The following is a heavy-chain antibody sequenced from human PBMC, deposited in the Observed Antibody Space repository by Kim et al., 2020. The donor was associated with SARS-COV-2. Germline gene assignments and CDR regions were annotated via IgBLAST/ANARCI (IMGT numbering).Heavy chain of an antibody. CDR3: TTNYPLKADTYGDY. J-gene: IGHJ4*02. D-gene: IGHD1-7*01. CDR2: IKSKTDGGTT. V-gene: IGHV3-15*01. Sequence: GGSLRLSCAASGFTFSNAWMSWVRQAPGKGLEWVGRIKSKTDGGTTDYAAPVKGRFTISRDDSKNTLYLQMNSLKTEDTAVYYCTTNYPLKADTYGDYWGQGTLVTVSS. CDR1: GFTFSNAW.